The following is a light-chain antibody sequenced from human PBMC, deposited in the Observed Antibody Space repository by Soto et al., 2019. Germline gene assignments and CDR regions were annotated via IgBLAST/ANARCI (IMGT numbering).Light chain of an antibody. Sequence: DIQMTQSPSTLSASVGDRVTITCRASQSISSWLAWYQQKPGKAPKLLIYDASSLERGVPSRFRGSGSRTEFTLTISSLQPDDFATYYCQQYNSYPWTFGQGTKVEIK. V-gene: IGKV1-5*01. CDR1: QSISSW. CDR2: DAS. J-gene: IGKJ1*01. CDR3: QQYNSYPWT.